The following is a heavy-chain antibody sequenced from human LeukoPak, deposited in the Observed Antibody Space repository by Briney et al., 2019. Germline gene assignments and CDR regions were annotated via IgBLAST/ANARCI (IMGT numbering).Heavy chain of an antibody. D-gene: IGHD3-16*02. Sequence: PGWSLRLPHADSGFTFSSYWMSWVRQAPGKGLEWVANIKQDGSEKYYVDSVKGRFTISRDNSKNTLYLQMNSLRAEDTAVYYCAKDSSNWGSYRYRFFGYWGQGTLVTVYS. CDR3: AKDSSNWGSYRYRFFGY. V-gene: IGHV3-7*01. J-gene: IGHJ4*02. CDR2: IKQDGSEK. CDR1: GFTFSSYW.